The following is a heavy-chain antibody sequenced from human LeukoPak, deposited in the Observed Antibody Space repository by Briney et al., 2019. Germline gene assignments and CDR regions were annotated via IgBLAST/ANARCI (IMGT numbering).Heavy chain of an antibody. CDR1: GFAFNSYA. V-gene: IGHV3-23*01. CDR3: AKDHYYSGSGTFFAAFHI. J-gene: IGHJ3*02. CDR2: ISADGGSA. Sequence: GGSLRLSCAASGFAFNSYAMNWVRQAPGKGLEWVSTISADGGSAYYADSVKGRFTISRDTSKNTLFLQINSLRADDTAVYYCAKDHYYSGSGTFFAAFHIWGQGTMVTVSS. D-gene: IGHD3-10*01.